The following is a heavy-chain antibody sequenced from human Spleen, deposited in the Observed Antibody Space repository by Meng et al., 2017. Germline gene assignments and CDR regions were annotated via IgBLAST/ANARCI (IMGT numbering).Heavy chain of an antibody. CDR2: ISGRGDTT. CDR3: AEDKGEGRIYFDS. CDR1: GFTFNHFA. D-gene: IGHD2-21*01. V-gene: IGHV3-23*01. Sequence: GGSLRLSCAASGFTFNHFAMTWVRRAPGKGLEWVASISGRGDTTYYAESVEGRFTVSRDNSRTNLFLQMTGLRVDDTAGDYCAEDKGEGRIYFDSWGQGTRVTVSS. J-gene: IGHJ4*02.